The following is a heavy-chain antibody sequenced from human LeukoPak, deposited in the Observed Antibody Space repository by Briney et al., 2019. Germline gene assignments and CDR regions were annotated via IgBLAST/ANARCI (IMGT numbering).Heavy chain of an antibody. CDR3: ARTYYYDSSGYIHFDY. CDR1: GGSISSGDYC. V-gene: IGHV4-30-4*08. CDR2: IYYSGST. Sequence: PSQTLSLTCTVSGGSISSGDYCWSWIRQPPGTGLEWIGYIYYSGSTYYNPSLKSRVTISVDTSKNQFSLKLSSVTAADTAVYYCARTYYYDSSGYIHFDYWGQGTLVTVSS. D-gene: IGHD3-22*01. J-gene: IGHJ4*02.